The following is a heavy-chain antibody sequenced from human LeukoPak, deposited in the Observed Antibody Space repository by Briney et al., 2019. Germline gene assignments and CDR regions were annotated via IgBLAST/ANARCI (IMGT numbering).Heavy chain of an antibody. J-gene: IGHJ6*03. CDR2: IGAHNGNT. V-gene: IGHV1-18*04. CDR3: ARAVLGGPIIHPSYYYMDV. Sequence: ASVKVSCKASGYSLSSHGISWVRQAPGHGLEWMGWIGAHNGNTNYAQKFQDRVTITTDTSTNTAYMELRSLRSDDTAVYYCARAVLGGPIIHPSYYYMDVWGKGITVTVSS. CDR1: GYSLSSHG. D-gene: IGHD3-16*01.